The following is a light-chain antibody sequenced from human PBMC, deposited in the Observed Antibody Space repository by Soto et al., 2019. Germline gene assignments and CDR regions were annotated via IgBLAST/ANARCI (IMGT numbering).Light chain of an antibody. CDR2: DVN. CDR3: SSWTSGATYV. CDR1: SSDVGAYNY. J-gene: IGLJ1*01. V-gene: IGLV2-14*03. Sequence: QSALTQPASVSGSPGQSITISCAGTSSDVGAYNYVSWYQHHPGKAPKLMIYDVNNRPSGDSNRFSGSKSGNTASLTLSVLQAEDESDYYCSSWTSGATYVFGSGNKLTVL.